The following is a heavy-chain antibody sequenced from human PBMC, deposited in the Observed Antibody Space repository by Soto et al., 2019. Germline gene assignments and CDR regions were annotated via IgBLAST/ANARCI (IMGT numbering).Heavy chain of an antibody. J-gene: IGHJ6*03. CDR1: GYTFTSYG. CDR3: ARGYCSGGSCYSYYYYYMDV. Sequence: ASVKVSCKASGYTFTSYGISWVRQAPGQGLEWMGWISAYNGNTNYAQKLQGRVTMTTDTSTSIAYMELRSLRSDDTAVYYCARGYCSGGSCYSYYYYYMDVWGKGTTVTVSS. V-gene: IGHV1-18*01. CDR2: ISAYNGNT. D-gene: IGHD2-15*01.